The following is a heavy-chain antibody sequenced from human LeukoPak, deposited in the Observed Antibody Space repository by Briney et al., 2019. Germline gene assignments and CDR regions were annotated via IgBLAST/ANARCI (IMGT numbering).Heavy chain of an antibody. V-gene: IGHV1-69*04. CDR1: GYTFTSYA. CDR3: ARDMIVGATFWDYYYGMDV. CDR2: IIPILGIA. D-gene: IGHD1-26*01. J-gene: IGHJ6*02. Sequence: GASVKVSCKASGYTFTSYAISWVRQAPGQGLEWMGRIIPILGIANYAQKFQGRVTITADKSTSTAYMELSSLRSEDTAVYYCARDMIVGATFWDYYYGMDVWGQGTTVTVSS.